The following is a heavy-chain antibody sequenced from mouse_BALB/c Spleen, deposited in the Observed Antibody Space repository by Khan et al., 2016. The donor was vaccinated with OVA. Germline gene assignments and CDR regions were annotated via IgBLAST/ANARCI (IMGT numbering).Heavy chain of an antibody. CDR3: TRRNWDVAWFAY. V-gene: IGHV1-5*01. CDR2: IYPGNTDT. D-gene: IGHD4-1*01. J-gene: IGHJ3*01. CDR1: GYTFTSYW. Sequence: VQLKQSGTVLARPGASVKMSCKASGYTFTSYWMHWVKQRPGQGLEWIGDIYPGNTDTNYNQKFKGKAKLTAVTSTSTAYMELSSLTNEDSAVYHCTRRNWDVAWFAYWGQGTLVTVSA.